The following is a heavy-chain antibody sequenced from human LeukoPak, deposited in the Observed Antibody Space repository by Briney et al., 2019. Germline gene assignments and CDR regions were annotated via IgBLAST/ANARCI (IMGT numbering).Heavy chain of an antibody. CDR1: GYTFTRYA. Sequence: GASVQVSCKASGYTFTRYAFSWVRQAPGQGLEWMGWISTYDGDTHYAQNLQGRVTMTADTSTSTAYMELRSLRFDDTAVYYCARDPENHNWFDPWGQGTLVTVSS. J-gene: IGHJ5*02. V-gene: IGHV1-18*01. CDR3: ARDPENHNWFDP. D-gene: IGHD1-14*01. CDR2: ISTYDGDT.